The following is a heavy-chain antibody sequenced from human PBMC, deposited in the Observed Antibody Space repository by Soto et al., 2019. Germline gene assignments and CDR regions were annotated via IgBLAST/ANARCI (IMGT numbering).Heavy chain of an antibody. CDR3: ARDSRHYYDSSGYYLYYYYGMDV. D-gene: IGHD3-22*01. CDR1: GFTFSSYS. V-gene: IGHV3-21*01. J-gene: IGHJ6*02. Sequence: GGSLRLSCAASGFTFSSYSMNWVRQAPGKGLEWVSSISSSSSYIYYADSVKGRFTISRDNAKNSLYLQMNSLRAEDTAVYYCARDSRHYYDSSGYYLYYYYGMDVWGQGTTVTVSS. CDR2: ISSSSSYI.